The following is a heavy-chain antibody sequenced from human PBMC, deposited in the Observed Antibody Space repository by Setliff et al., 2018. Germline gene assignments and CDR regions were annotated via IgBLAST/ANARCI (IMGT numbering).Heavy chain of an antibody. J-gene: IGHJ4*02. D-gene: IGHD2-8*01. CDR1: GVSFSSTTFY. CDR3: ARDPGVHSGTWCLDS. V-gene: IGHV4-39*07. CDR2: VSFFGSA. Sequence: SETLSLTCNVSGVSFSSTTFYWAWIRQSPGKGLEWIGSVSFFGSAYYNPSLQSRGAISFDTSRNQFSLELSSVTAADTAVYYCARDPGVHSGTWCLDSWGQGTQVTVSS.